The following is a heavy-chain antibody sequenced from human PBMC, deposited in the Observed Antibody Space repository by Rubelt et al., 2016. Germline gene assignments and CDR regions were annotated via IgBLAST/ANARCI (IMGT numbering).Heavy chain of an antibody. CDR3: ARAGYSSGKTRFDP. J-gene: IGHJ5*02. CDR2: TYYRSKWYN. CDR1: GDSVSSNSAA. D-gene: IGHD6-19*01. V-gene: IGHV6-1*01. Sequence: QVQLQQSGPGLVKPSQTLSLTRAISGDSVSSNSAAWNWIRQSPTRGLEWLGRTYYRSKWYNDYAVSVKSRITISPDTSKNQFSLQLNSVTPEDTAVYYCARAGYSSGKTRFDPWGQGTLVTVSS.